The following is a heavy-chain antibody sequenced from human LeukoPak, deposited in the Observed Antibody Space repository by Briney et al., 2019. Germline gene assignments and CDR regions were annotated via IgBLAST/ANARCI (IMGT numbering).Heavy chain of an antibody. CDR3: ARVGSYTVPD. V-gene: IGHV4-39*07. CDR2: IYYTGNT. J-gene: IGHJ4*02. Sequence: SETLSLTCSASGDSITGYYWGWIRQPPGKGLEWIGNIYYTGNTYYNSSLKSRVTISLDTSKNQFSLKLTSVTAADTAVYYCARVGSYTVPDWGQGTLVTVSS. CDR1: GDSITGYY. D-gene: IGHD3-10*01.